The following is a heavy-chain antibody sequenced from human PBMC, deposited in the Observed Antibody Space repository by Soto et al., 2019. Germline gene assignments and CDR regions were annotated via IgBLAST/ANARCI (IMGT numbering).Heavy chain of an antibody. V-gene: IGHV1-2*04. CDR2: INPNSGGT. D-gene: IGHD2-2*01. Sequence: ASVKVSCKASGYTFTGYYMHWVRQAPGQGLEWMGWINPNSGGTNYAQKFQGWVTMTRDTSISTAYMELSRLRSDDTAVYYCAREAIPAAMLYYYYGMDVWGQGTLVTVSS. J-gene: IGHJ6*02. CDR3: AREAIPAAMLYYYYGMDV. CDR1: GYTFTGYY.